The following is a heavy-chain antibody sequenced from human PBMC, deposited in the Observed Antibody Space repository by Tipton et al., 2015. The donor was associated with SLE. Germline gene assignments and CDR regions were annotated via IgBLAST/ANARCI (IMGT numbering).Heavy chain of an antibody. D-gene: IGHD6-13*01. CDR3: ARDVGSSWGFDY. Sequence: TLSLTCTVSGGSISSGGYYWSWIRQHPGKGLEWIGYIYYSGSTNYNPSLKSRVTISVDTSKNQFSLKLSSVTAADTAVYYCARDVGSSWGFDYWGQGTLVTVSA. J-gene: IGHJ4*02. V-gene: IGHV4-61*08. CDR1: GGSISSGGYY. CDR2: IYYSGST.